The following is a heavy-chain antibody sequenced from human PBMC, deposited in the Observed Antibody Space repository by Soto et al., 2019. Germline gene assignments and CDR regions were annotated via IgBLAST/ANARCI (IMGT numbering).Heavy chain of an antibody. J-gene: IGHJ4*02. CDR1: GFTFSSYE. D-gene: IGHD2-2*01. CDR3: ARGSDDIVVVPAATYYFDY. CDR2: ISSSGSTI. V-gene: IGHV3-48*03. Sequence: GGSLRLSCAASGFTFSSYEMNWVRQAPGKGLEWVSYISSSGSTIYYADSVKGRFTISRDNAKNSLYLQMNSLRAEDTAVYYCARGSDDIVVVPAATYYFDYWGQGTLVTVSS.